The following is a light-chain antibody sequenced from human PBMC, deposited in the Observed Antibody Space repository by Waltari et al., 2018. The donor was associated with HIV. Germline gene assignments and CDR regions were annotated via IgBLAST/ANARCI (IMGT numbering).Light chain of an antibody. CDR3: QQYNNWPLT. J-gene: IGKJ4*01. V-gene: IGKV3-15*01. CDR1: HSVSHK. CDR2: AAS. Sequence: EIVMTQSPATLSVSPGERATFSCRASHSVSHKLAWYQQKPGQAPRLRIYAASTRATGSPARFSGGGSGTEFTLTISRLQSEDFAVYFCQQYNNWPLTFGGGTRVEI.